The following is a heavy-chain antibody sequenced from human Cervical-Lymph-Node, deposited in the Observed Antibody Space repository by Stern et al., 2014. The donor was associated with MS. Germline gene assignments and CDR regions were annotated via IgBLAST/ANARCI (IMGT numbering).Heavy chain of an antibody. CDR1: GFSLSTSGVG. CDR2: IYWGDDK. V-gene: IGHV2-5*02. Sequence: QVTLKESGPTLVKPTQTLTLTCTFSGFSLSTSGVGVGWIRQPPGKDLEWFALIYWGDDKRYSPSLKSRLTITKDTSKSQVVLTMTNMDPVDTATYYCAHSPSSSGWCGGGAEYFQHWGQGTLVTVSS. CDR3: AHSPSSSGWCGGGAEYFQH. J-gene: IGHJ1*01. D-gene: IGHD6-19*01.